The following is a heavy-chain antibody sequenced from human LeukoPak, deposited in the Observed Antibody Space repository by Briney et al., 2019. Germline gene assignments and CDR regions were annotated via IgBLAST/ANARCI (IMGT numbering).Heavy chain of an antibody. V-gene: IGHV1-18*01. CDR2: ISAYNGNT. CDR1: GYTFTSYG. D-gene: IGHD3-10*01. J-gene: IGHJ3*02. Sequence: ASVKLSCKASGYTFTSYGISWVRQAPGQGLEWMGWISAYNGNTNYAQKLQGRVTMTTDTSTSTAYMELRSLRSDDTAVYYCARGPPGSYQGAFDIWGQGTMVTVSS. CDR3: ARGPPGSYQGAFDI.